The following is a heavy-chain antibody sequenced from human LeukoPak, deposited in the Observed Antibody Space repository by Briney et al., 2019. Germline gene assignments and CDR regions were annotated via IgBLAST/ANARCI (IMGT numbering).Heavy chain of an antibody. CDR1: GFTFSGYA. CDR2: ITGSGDNT. J-gene: IGHJ4*02. D-gene: IGHD3-9*01. Sequence: GGSLRLSCAASGFTFSGYAMSWVRQAPGKGLEWVSVITGSGDNTYYADSVRGRFTISRDNAKNSLYLQMNSLRAEDTAVYYCARGPYDILTGYYPGDYWGQGTLVTVSS. CDR3: ARGPYDILTGYYPGDY. V-gene: IGHV3-23*01.